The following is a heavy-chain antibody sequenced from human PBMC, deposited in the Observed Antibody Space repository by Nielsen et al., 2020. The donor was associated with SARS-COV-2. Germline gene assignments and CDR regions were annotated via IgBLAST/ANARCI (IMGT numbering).Heavy chain of an antibody. D-gene: IGHD6-13*01. CDR1: GHSFSTYW. J-gene: IGHJ4*02. CDR3: ARSPIAAAGLFDY. CDR2: IYPGDSET. V-gene: IGHV5-51*01. Sequence: GESLKISCKGSGHSFSTYWIGWVRQLPGKGLEWMGIIYPGDSETRYSPSLQGQVTMSADKSISTAYLQWSSLKASDTAMYYCARSPIAAAGLFDYWGQGTLVTVSS.